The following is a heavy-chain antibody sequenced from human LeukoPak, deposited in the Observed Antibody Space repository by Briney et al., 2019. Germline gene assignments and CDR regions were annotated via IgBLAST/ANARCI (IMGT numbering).Heavy chain of an antibody. V-gene: IGHV1-8*03. CDR2: MNPNSGNT. CDR1: GYTFTTYD. Sequence: ASVKVSCKASGYTFTTYDINWVRQATGQGLEWMGWMNPNSGNTGYAQKFQGRVTFSRDTSISTAYMELSSLRSADTAVYYCARGAGGIWFGDSTRHFDYWGQGTLVTVSS. J-gene: IGHJ4*02. CDR3: ARGAGGIWFGDSTRHFDY. D-gene: IGHD3-10*01.